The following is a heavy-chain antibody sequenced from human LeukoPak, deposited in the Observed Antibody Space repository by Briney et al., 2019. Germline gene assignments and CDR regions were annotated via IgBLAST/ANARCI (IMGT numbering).Heavy chain of an antibody. CDR3: AKDIEYSSSSGDYYYGMDV. V-gene: IGHV3-9*01. J-gene: IGHJ6*02. CDR1: GFTFDDYA. CDR2: ITWNSGSI. Sequence: GRSLRLSCAASGFTFDDYAMHWVRQAPGKGLEWVSGITWNSGSIGYADSVKGRFTISRDSAKNSLYLQMNSLRAEDTALYYCAKDIEYSSSSGDYYYGMDVWGQGTTVTVSS. D-gene: IGHD6-6*01.